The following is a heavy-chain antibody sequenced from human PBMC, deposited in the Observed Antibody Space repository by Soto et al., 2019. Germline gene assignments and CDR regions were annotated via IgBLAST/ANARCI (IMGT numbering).Heavy chain of an antibody. J-gene: IGHJ5*02. CDR3: AGEREGSGNRWFDP. V-gene: IGHV1-69*08. CDR1: GGTFSSYT. CDR2: IIPILGIA. Sequence: QVQLVQSGAEVKKPGSSVKVSCKASGGTFSSYTISWVRQAPGQGLEWMGRIIPILGIANYAQKFQGRVTITADKSTSTAYMELSSLRSEDTAVYYCAGEREGSGNRWFDPWGQGSLVTVSS. D-gene: IGHD3-10*01.